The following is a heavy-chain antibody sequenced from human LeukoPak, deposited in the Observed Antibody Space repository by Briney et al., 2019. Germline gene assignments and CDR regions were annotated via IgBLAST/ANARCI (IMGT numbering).Heavy chain of an antibody. CDR1: GYTFTSYG. D-gene: IGHD3-9*01. CDR2: ISAYNGNT. CDR3: ARTFDWYYYYYGMDV. Sequence: ASVKVSCKASGYTFTSYGISWVRQAPGQGLEWMGWISAYNGNTNYAQKLQGRVTMTTDTSTSTAYMELRSLRSDDTAVYYCARTFDWYYYYYGMDVSGQGTTVTVSS. J-gene: IGHJ6*02. V-gene: IGHV1-18*01.